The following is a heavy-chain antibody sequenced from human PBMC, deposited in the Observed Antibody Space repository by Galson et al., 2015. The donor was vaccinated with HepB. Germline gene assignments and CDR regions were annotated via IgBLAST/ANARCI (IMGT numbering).Heavy chain of an antibody. CDR2: IDPSDSYT. CDR3: ARHWFGEGLHWIDP. CDR1: GYSFSNYW. J-gene: IGHJ5*02. V-gene: IGHV5-10-1*01. D-gene: IGHD3-10*01. Sequence: QSGAEVKKPGESLRISCKGSGYSFSNYWITWVRQMPGKGLEWMGRIDPSDSYTKYSPSFQGHVTISGDKSISTAYLQWSRLKPSDTAMYYCARHWFGEGLHWIDPWGQGALVTVSS.